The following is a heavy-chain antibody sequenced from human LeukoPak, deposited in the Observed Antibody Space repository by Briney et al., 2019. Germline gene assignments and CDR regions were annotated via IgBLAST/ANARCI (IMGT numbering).Heavy chain of an antibody. V-gene: IGHV4-31*03. CDR3: ARRHPYSGSYYFDY. D-gene: IGHD1-26*01. CDR2: IYYSGST. CDR1: GGSISSGGYY. J-gene: IGHJ4*02. Sequence: SETLSLTCIVSGGSISSGGYYWSWIRQHPGKGLEWIGYIYYSGSTYYNPSLKSRVTISVDTSKNQFSLKLSSVTAADTAVYYCARRHPYSGSYYFDYWGQGTLVTVSS.